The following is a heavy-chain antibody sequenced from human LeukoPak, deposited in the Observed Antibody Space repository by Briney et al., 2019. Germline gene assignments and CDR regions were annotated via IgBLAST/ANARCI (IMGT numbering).Heavy chain of an antibody. J-gene: IGHJ6*03. CDR3: ARDVAAIAGGYMDV. D-gene: IGHD2-15*01. Sequence: GGSLRLSCAASGFTFSSYSMNWVRQAPGKGLEWVSSISDGGSSIFYADSVKGRFTIPRDNTKNSLYLQMNSLRAEDTAVYYCARDVAAIAGGYMDVWGKGTTVTVSS. V-gene: IGHV3-21*01. CDR2: ISDGGSSI. CDR1: GFTFSSYS.